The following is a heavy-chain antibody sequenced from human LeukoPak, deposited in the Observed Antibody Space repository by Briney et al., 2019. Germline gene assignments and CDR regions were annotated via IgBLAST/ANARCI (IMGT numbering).Heavy chain of an antibody. Sequence: GGSLRLSCAASRLTFTSYAMNWVRQAPGRGPEWVSGISGSGGSTYYADSVRGRFTISRDNSKNTLYLQMNSLRAEDTAVYYCAKARYCSGGSCYSDYWGQGTLVTVSS. J-gene: IGHJ4*02. CDR1: RLTFTSYA. D-gene: IGHD2-15*01. CDR3: AKARYCSGGSCYSDY. CDR2: ISGSGGST. V-gene: IGHV3-23*01.